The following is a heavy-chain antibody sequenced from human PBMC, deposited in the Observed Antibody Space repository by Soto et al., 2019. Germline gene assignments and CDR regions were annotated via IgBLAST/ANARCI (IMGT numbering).Heavy chain of an antibody. J-gene: IGHJ6*02. V-gene: IGHV3-30*18. CDR1: GFTFSSYG. D-gene: IGHD2-2*01. CDR2: ISYDGGNK. Sequence: GGSLRLCCAASGFTFSSYGMHWVRQAPGKGLEWVTLISYDGGNKYYADSVKGRFSISRDNSRNTRDLQMNSLRPEDAAVYYYVKSLGFCSSSSCSRDYYYYYGMDAWGQGTTVHVSS. CDR3: VKSLGFCSSSSCSRDYYYYYGMDA.